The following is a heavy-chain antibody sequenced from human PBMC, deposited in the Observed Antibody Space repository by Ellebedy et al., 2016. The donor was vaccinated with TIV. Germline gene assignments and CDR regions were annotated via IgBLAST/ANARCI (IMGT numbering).Heavy chain of an antibody. CDR3: ARDGRWFGVIRALGFDY. V-gene: IGHV4-34*01. CDR1: GGSFSGYY. CDR2: INHSGST. Sequence: SETLSLTCAGYGGSFSGYYWSWIRQPPGKGLEWIGEINHSGSTNYNPSLKSRVSISVDTSKNQFSLKLSSVTAADTAVYYCARDGRWFGVIRALGFDYWGQGTLVTVSS. D-gene: IGHD3-3*01. J-gene: IGHJ4*02.